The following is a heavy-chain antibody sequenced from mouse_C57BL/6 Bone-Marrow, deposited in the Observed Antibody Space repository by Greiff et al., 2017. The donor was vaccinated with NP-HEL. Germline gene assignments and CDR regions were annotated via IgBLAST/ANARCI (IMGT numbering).Heavy chain of an antibody. D-gene: IGHD2-2*01. J-gene: IGHJ4*01. Sequence: VQLQQSGAELVRPGASVTLSCKASGYTFTDYEMHWVKQTPVHGLEWIGAIDPETGGTASNQKFKGKAILTADKSSSTAYMELRSQTSEDSAVYYCTRRGYASCAMDYWGQGTSVTVSS. CDR2: IDPETGGT. CDR3: TRRGYASCAMDY. V-gene: IGHV1-15*01. CDR1: GYTFTDYE.